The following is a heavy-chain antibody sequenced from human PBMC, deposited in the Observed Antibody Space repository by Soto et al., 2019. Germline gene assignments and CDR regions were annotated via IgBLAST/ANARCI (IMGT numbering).Heavy chain of an antibody. D-gene: IGHD3-10*01. CDR1: GFTFSSYA. V-gene: IGHV3-23*01. Sequence: EVQLSGSGGGLVQPGGSLRLSCAASGFTFSSYAMSWVRQAPGKGLEWVSAISGSSTSTYYADSVKGRFTNSRDNSKNTLYLQMNSLIAEDTAVYYCAKDPSSGFAMENYFDYWGQGTLVTVSS. CDR2: ISGSSTST. J-gene: IGHJ4*02. CDR3: AKDPSSGFAMENYFDY.